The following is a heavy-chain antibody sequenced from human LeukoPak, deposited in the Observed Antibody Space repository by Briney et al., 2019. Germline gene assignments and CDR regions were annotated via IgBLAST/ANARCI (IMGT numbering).Heavy chain of an antibody. CDR1: GFTFSSYW. V-gene: IGHV3-74*01. Sequence: GGSLRLSCAASGFTFSSYWMNWIRQAPGKGLVWVSRVKSDGISTIYADSVKGRFTISGDNAKNTLYLQMNSLRAEDTGVYYCARLLQDGDAWYFDLWGRGTLVTVSS. CDR2: VKSDGIST. D-gene: IGHD1-26*01. CDR3: ARLLQDGDAWYFDL. J-gene: IGHJ2*01.